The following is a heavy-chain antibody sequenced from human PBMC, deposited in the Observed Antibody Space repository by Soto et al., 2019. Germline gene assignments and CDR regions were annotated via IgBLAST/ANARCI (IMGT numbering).Heavy chain of an antibody. D-gene: IGHD5-18*01. Sequence: LQESGPGLVKPSETLSLTCTVSGVSISSSSYFWGWIRQPPGKGLEWIGSIYYTGVTYYNPSLQSQLTISADSARTEFSLKLRSVPAADTAVYYCARHGRGYSYGLMIYHFDDWGQGTLVTVSS. CDR1: GVSISSSSYF. CDR3: ARHGRGYSYGLMIYHFDD. V-gene: IGHV4-39*01. CDR2: IYYTGVT. J-gene: IGHJ4*02.